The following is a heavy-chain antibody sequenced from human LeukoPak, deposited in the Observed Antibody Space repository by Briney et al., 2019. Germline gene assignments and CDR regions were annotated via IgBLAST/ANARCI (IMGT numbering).Heavy chain of an antibody. Sequence: GASVKVTCKASGYTFTSYDINWVRQATGQGLEWMGWMNPNSGNTGYAQKFQGRVTMTRNTSIGTAYMELSSLRSDDTAVYYCARGGRYCSSTSCYVNYWGQGTLVTVSS. J-gene: IGHJ4*02. CDR3: ARGGRYCSSTSCYVNY. CDR2: MNPNSGNT. V-gene: IGHV1-8*01. CDR1: GYTFTSYD. D-gene: IGHD2-2*01.